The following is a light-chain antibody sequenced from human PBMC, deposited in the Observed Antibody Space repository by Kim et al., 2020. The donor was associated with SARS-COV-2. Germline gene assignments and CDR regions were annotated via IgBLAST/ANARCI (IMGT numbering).Light chain of an antibody. Sequence: SVALRQTARSTCGGNSSGTKNVHWYQQKPGQAPVLVIYSDSNRPSGIPERFSGSNSGNTAALTISRAQAGDEADYYCQVWDSSTVVFGGGTQLTVL. CDR3: QVWDSSTVV. V-gene: IGLV3-9*01. CDR1: SSGTKN. CDR2: SDS. J-gene: IGLJ2*01.